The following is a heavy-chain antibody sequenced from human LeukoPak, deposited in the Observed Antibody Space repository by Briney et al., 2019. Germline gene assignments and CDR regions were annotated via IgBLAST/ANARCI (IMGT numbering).Heavy chain of an antibody. CDR1: GFTVSNNY. D-gene: IGHD2-8*01. V-gene: IGHV3-66*01. Sequence: PGRSLGLSCEATGFTVSNNYMNWVRQAPGKGLDWGSVIYSGGTTYYADSVKGRFTISRDNSKNTLYLQMNSLRAEDTAVYYCASSAYAMFDYWGQGTLVTVSS. CDR3: ASSAYAMFDY. J-gene: IGHJ4*02. CDR2: IYSGGTT.